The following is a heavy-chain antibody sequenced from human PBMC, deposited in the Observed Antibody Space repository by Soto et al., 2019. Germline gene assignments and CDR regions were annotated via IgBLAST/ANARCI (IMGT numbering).Heavy chain of an antibody. Sequence: PGGSLRLSCTGSGFPFSAYNINWVRQAPGKGLEWVSSITVGSSHIYQPNSMKGRFTISRDDAKNSVYLQIDSLRAEDTALYYFSRSPEVGVRGAYWGQGTLVTVSS. J-gene: IGHJ4*02. CDR1: GFPFSAYN. CDR3: SRSPEVGVRGAY. CDR2: ITVGSSHI. D-gene: IGHD3-16*01. V-gene: IGHV3-21*01.